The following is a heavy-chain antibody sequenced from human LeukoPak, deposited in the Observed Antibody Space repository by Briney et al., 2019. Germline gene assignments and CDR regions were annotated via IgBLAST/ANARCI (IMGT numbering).Heavy chain of an antibody. CDR3: ARVPRYCSSTSCYRGRIFDY. Sequence: SETLSLTCAVSGGSFSGYYWSWIRQPPGKGLKWIGEINHSGSTNYNPSLKNRVTISVDTSKNQFSLKLGSVTAADTAVYYCARVPRYCSSTSCYRGRIFDYWGQGTLVTVSS. CDR1: GGSFSGYY. D-gene: IGHD2-2*01. CDR2: INHSGST. J-gene: IGHJ4*02. V-gene: IGHV4-34*01.